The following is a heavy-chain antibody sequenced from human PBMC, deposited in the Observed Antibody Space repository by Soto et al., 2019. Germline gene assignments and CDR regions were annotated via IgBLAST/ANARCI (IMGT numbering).Heavy chain of an antibody. V-gene: IGHV3-23*01. CDR1: GFTFRNYA. D-gene: IGHD3-3*01. J-gene: IGHJ4*02. CDR2: ISPNGDTT. CDR3: AQTQDDLTH. Sequence: EVQVLESGGNLVQPGASLRLSCAASGFTFRNYAMTWVRQAPGKGLEWVSVISPNGDTTSYADSVKGRFTISRDNSKNTLYLQMNSLRAEDTALYYGAQTQDDLTHWGQGTLVTVSS.